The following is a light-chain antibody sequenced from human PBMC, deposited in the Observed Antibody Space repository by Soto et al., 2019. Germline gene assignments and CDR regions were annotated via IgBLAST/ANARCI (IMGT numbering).Light chain of an antibody. Sequence: QSVLTQPASVSGSPGQSITISCTGTSSDVGGYNLVSWYQNHPGKAPKLMIYEDSRRPSGVSNRFSGSKSGNTASLTISGLQAEDEADYHCCSYESTNTWLFGGGTKVTVL. CDR2: EDS. CDR1: SSDVGGYNL. V-gene: IGLV2-23*01. J-gene: IGLJ3*02. CDR3: CSYESTNTWL.